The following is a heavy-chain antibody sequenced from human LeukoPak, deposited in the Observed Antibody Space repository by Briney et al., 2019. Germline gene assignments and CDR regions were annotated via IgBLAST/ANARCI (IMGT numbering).Heavy chain of an antibody. Sequence: KPGGSLRLSCTASGFAFSDYYMTWIRQAPGKGLEWVSYISSGGITIYYADSVKGRFTISRDNAKNSLYLQMNSLRAEDTAVYYCASSVVKGYDAFDIWGQGTMVTVSS. CDR1: GFAFSDYY. V-gene: IGHV3-11*01. CDR3: ASSVVKGYDAFDI. CDR2: ISSGGITI. D-gene: IGHD4-23*01. J-gene: IGHJ3*02.